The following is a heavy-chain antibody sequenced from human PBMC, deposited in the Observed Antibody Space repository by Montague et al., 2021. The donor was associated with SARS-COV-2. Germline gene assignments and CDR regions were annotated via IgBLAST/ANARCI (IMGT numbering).Heavy chain of an antibody. D-gene: IGHD3-10*01. CDR2: VYPSGNT. J-gene: IGHJ6*02. CDR3: ARVRGAALYFGEVGYYGMVV. CDR1: DDSIRRSTYY. Sequence: TLSLTCAVSDDSIRRSTYYWGWIRQPAGKGLEWIGRVYPSGNTNYNPSLRSRVSISVDMSKNQISLKLSSVTAADTAVYYCARVRGAALYFGEVGYYGMVVWGQGTTVTVSS. V-gene: IGHV4-61*02.